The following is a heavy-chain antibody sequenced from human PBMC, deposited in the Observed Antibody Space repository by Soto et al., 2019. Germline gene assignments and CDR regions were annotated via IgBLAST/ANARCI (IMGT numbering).Heavy chain of an antibody. Sequence: AGSLRLSCAASGFTFSSYAMDWVCQAPGKGLEWVAVISYDGSNKYYADSVKGRFTISRDNSKNTLYLQMDSLRAEDTAVYYCARGGTNPYCFDYWGQGTLVTVSS. V-gene: IGHV3-30-3*01. CDR2: ISYDGSNK. J-gene: IGHJ4*02. CDR1: GFTFSSYA. D-gene: IGHD2-2*01. CDR3: ARGGTNPYCFDY.